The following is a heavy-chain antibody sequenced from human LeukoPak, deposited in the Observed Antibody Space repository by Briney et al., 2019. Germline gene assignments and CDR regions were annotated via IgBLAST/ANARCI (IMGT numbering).Heavy chain of an antibody. Sequence: GGSLRLSCAASGFTFSSSAMSWVRQAPGKGLEWVSSISGSGSGGSTYYADSVKGRFTISRDNSKNTLYLQMNSLRAEDTAVYYCAREHSGYDFPGRDYYYMDVWGKGTTVTVSS. CDR2: ISGSGSGGST. J-gene: IGHJ6*03. D-gene: IGHD5-12*01. V-gene: IGHV3-23*01. CDR3: AREHSGYDFPGRDYYYMDV. CDR1: GFTFSSSA.